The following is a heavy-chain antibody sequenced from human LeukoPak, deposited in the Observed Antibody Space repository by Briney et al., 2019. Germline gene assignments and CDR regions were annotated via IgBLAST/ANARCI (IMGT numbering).Heavy chain of an antibody. V-gene: IGHV3-21*01. CDR1: GFTFSSYS. CDR2: ISSSSSYI. D-gene: IGHD6-19*01. CDR3: ARGIAVAGTPPYYYYYYMDV. Sequence: PGGSLRLSCAASGFTFSSYSMNWVRQAPGKGLEWVSSISSSSSYIYYADSVKGRFTISRDNAKNSLYLQMNGLRAEDTAVYYCARGIAVAGTPPYYYYYYMDVWGKGTTVTVSS. J-gene: IGHJ6*03.